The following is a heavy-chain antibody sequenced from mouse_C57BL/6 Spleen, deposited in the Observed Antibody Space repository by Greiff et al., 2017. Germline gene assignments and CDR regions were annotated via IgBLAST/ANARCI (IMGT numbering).Heavy chain of an antibody. J-gene: IGHJ4*01. Sequence: SGASVKISCKASGYAFSSYWMNWVKQRPGKGLEWIGQIYPGDGDTNYNGKFKGKATLTADKSSSTAYMQLSSLTSEDSAVYFCAREPRWGDYRGQGASVPVSS. CDR1: GYAFSSYW. CDR3: AREPRWGDY. CDR2: IYPGDGDT. V-gene: IGHV1-80*01.